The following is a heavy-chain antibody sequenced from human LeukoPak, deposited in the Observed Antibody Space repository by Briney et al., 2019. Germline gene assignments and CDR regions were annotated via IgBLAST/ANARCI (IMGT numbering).Heavy chain of an antibody. CDR2: INHSGST. D-gene: IGHD3-22*01. CDR1: GGSFSGYY. CDR3: ARKRFYYDSSGYPAQIAFDY. Sequence: SETLSLTCAVYGGSFSGYYWSWIRQPPGKGLEWIGEINHSGSTNYNPSLKSRVTISVDTSKNQFSLKLSSVTAADTAVYYCARKRFYYDSSGYPAQIAFDYWGQGALVTVSS. V-gene: IGHV4-34*01. J-gene: IGHJ4*02.